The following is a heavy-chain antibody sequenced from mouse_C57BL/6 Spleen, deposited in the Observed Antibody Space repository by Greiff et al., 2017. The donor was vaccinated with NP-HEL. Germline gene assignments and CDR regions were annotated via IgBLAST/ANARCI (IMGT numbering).Heavy chain of an antibody. V-gene: IGHV1-19*01. D-gene: IGHD1-1*01. CDR2: INPYNGGT. Sequence: VQLQQSGPVLVKPGASVKMSCKASGYTFTDYYMNWVKQSHGKSLEWIGVINPYNGGTSYNQKFKGKATLTVDKSYSTAYMELNSLTSEDSAVYYCARSTTVVARAMDYWGQGTSVTVSS. CDR1: GYTFTDYY. J-gene: IGHJ4*01. CDR3: ARSTTVVARAMDY.